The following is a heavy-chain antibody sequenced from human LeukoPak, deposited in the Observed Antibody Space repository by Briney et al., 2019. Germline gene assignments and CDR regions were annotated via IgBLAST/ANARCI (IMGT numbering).Heavy chain of an antibody. V-gene: IGHV3-49*03. Sequence: GGSLRLSCTASGFTFGDYAMSWFRQAPGKGREWVGFIRSKAYGGTTEYAASVRGRFTISRDEYKIIAYLKMNSLKTEDTAVYYCTRDRFYYDRNGYSIDYWGQGTLVTVSS. CDR1: GFTFGDYA. CDR2: IRSKAYGGTT. D-gene: IGHD3-22*01. J-gene: IGHJ4*02. CDR3: TRDRFYYDRNGYSIDY.